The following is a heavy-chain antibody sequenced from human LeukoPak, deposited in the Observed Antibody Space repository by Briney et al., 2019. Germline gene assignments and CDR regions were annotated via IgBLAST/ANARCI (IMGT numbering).Heavy chain of an antibody. J-gene: IGHJ4*02. Sequence: GGSLRLSCTASGVSFSSHAMSWVRQAPGKGPEWVSGITGSGGSTYYAESVKGWFTISRGNSKNTLYLQMNGLRVEDTAVYFCATRPASETYFAVFDYWGQGTLVTVSS. CDR2: ITGSGGST. D-gene: IGHD1-26*01. CDR1: GVSFSSHA. CDR3: ATRPASETYFAVFDY. V-gene: IGHV3-23*01.